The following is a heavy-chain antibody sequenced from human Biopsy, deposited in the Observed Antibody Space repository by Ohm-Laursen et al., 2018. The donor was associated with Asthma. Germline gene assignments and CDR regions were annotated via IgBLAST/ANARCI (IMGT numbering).Heavy chain of an antibody. J-gene: IGHJ5*02. CDR1: GFTFRSYA. Sequence: SLRLSCAASGFTFRSYAMRWVRQAPGKGLEWVSAISGSGGSTYYADSVKGRFTISRDNSKNTLYLQMNSLRAEDTAVYYCAKAGRYFDWYWFDPWGQGTLVTVSS. CDR2: ISGSGGST. V-gene: IGHV3-23*01. D-gene: IGHD3-9*01. CDR3: AKAGRYFDWYWFDP.